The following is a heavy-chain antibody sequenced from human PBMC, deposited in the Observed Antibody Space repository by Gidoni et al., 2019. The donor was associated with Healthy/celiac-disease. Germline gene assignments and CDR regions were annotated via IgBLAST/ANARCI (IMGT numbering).Heavy chain of an antibody. V-gene: IGHV4-39*01. J-gene: IGHJ5*02. CDR3: ARLGTLQLWS. CDR2: IYYSGST. CDR1: GGSISSSSYY. D-gene: IGHD5-18*01. Sequence: QLQLQESGPGLVKPSETLSLTCTVSGGSISSSSYYWGWIRQPPGKGLEWIGSIYYSGSTNYNPSLKSRVTISVDTSKNQFSLKLSSVTAADTAVYYCARLGTLQLWSWGQGTLVTVSS.